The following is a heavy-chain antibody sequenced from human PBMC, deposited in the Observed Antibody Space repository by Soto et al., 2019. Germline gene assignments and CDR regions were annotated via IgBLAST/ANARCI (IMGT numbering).Heavy chain of an antibody. CDR3: ARDHYDSSGYYYFDY. D-gene: IGHD3-22*01. V-gene: IGHV1-69*13. CDR1: GGTFSSYA. CDR2: IIPIFGTA. J-gene: IGHJ4*02. Sequence: WASVKVSCKASGGTFSSYAISWVRQAPGQGLEWMGGIIPIFGTANYAQKFQGRVTITADESTSTAYMELSSLRSEDTAVYYCARDHYDSSGYYYFDYWGQGTLVTVSS.